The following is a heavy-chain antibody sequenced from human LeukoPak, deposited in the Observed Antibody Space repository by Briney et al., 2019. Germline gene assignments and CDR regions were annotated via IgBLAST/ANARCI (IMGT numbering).Heavy chain of an antibody. CDR3: ARGPGRSNAFDI. CDR2: IKQDGSEK. Sequence: GGSLSLSCAASGFTFSSYWMSWVRQAPGKGLEWVANIKQDGSEKYYVDSVKGRFPISRDNAKNSLYLQMNSLRAKDTAVYYCARGPGRSNAFDIWGQGTMVTVSS. V-gene: IGHV3-7*01. D-gene: IGHD3-10*01. CDR1: GFTFSSYW. J-gene: IGHJ3*02.